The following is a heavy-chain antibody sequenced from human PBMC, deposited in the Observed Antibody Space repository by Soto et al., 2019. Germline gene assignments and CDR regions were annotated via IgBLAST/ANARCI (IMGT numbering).Heavy chain of an antibody. J-gene: IGHJ3*02. V-gene: IGHV4-30-4*01. D-gene: IGHD3-22*01. CDR3: ARSDYYDSSGYPMPAFDI. CDR1: GGSISSGDYY. Sequence: SETLSLTCTVSGGSISSGDYYWSWIRQPPGKGLEWIGYIYYSGSTYYNPSLKSRVTISVDTSKNQFSLKLSSVTAADTAVYYCARSDYYDSSGYPMPAFDIWGQGTMVTVSS. CDR2: IYYSGST.